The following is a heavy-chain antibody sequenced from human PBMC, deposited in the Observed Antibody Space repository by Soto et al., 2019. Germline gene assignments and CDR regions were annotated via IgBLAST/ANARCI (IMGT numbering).Heavy chain of an antibody. CDR3: AKGYCSGGSCGVAFDI. CDR1: GFTFSSYA. D-gene: IGHD2-15*01. CDR2: FSGSGGST. J-gene: IGHJ3*02. V-gene: IGHV3-23*01. Sequence: EVQLLESGGGLVQPGGSLRLSCAASGFTFSSYAMNWVRQAPGKGLEWVSSFSGSGGSTFYADSVKGRFTISRDNSKYTLYMQMDSLRAGDTAVYYCAKGYCSGGSCGVAFDIWGQGTMVTVSS.